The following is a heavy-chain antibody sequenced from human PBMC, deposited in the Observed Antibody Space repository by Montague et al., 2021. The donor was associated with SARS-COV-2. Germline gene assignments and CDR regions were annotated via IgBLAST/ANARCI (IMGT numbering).Heavy chain of an antibody. CDR1: GFSFSDYS. J-gene: IGHJ6*02. CDR2: ISSTGSAR. V-gene: IGHV3-48*04. Sequence: SLRLSFAASGFSFSDYSMNWVRQAPGKGLECISYISSTGSARYFADSVKGRFTISRDNAKGSLYLQMNGLRAVGTAVYFCARRRLDYYGMDVWGQGTTVTVSS. CDR3: ARRRLDYYGMDV. D-gene: IGHD1-1*01.